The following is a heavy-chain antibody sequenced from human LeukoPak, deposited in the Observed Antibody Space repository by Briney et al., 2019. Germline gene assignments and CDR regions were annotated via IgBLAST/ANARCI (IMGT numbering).Heavy chain of an antibody. D-gene: IGHD4-17*01. V-gene: IGHV3-20*04. CDR3: ARVGIYGDYNRYFDY. Sequence: GGSLRLSCAASGFTFSDYYMSWIRQAPGKGLEWVSGINWNGGSTGHADSVKGRFTISRDNAKNSLYLQMNSLRAEDTALYYCARVGIYGDYNRYFDYWGQGTLVTVSS. CDR1: GFTFSDYY. CDR2: INWNGGST. J-gene: IGHJ4*02.